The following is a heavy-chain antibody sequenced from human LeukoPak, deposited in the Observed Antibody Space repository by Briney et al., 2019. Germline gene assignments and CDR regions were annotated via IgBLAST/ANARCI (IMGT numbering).Heavy chain of an antibody. D-gene: IGHD6-19*01. CDR3: ARVDPPAVETDY. CDR1: GYTFTGYY. V-gene: IGHV1-2*02. CDR2: INPNSGGT. J-gene: IGHJ4*02. Sequence: GASAKVSCKASGYTFTGYYMHWVRQAPGQGLEWMGWINPNSGGTNYAQKFQGRVTMTRDTSISTAYMELSRLRSDDTAVYYCARVDPPAVETDYWGQGTLVTVSS.